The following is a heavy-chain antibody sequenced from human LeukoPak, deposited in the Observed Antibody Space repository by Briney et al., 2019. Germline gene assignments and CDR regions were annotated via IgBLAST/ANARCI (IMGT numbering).Heavy chain of an antibody. Sequence: SSETLSLTCTVSGGSVNSGSYYWSWIRQPPGNGLEWIGYIYDSGSTNHNPSLKSRVTMSEDTSKNQFSLKLSSVTAADTAVYYCARDLGNWFDPWGQGTLVTVSS. J-gene: IGHJ5*02. CDR3: ARDLGNWFDP. CDR1: GGSVNSGSYY. V-gene: IGHV4-61*01. CDR2: IYDSGST.